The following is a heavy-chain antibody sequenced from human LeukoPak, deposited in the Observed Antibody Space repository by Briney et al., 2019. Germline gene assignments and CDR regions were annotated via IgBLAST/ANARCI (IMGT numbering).Heavy chain of an antibody. J-gene: IGHJ6*02. D-gene: IGHD3-22*01. CDR1: GFTFSDYY. Sequence: GGSLRLSCAASGFTFSDYYMTWIRQAPGKGLECVSYISSSSSYTKYADSVTGRFTISRDNARNSLFLQMDSLRAEDTAVYYCARQRGYYHSSGYYYSHYYGMDVWGQGTTVTVSS. CDR3: ARQRGYYHSSGYYYSHYYGMDV. V-gene: IGHV3-11*06. CDR2: ISSSSSYT.